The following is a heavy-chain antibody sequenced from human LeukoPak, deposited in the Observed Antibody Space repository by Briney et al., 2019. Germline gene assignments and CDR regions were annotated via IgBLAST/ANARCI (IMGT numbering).Heavy chain of an antibody. V-gene: IGHV4-4*07. Sequence: SETLSLTCTVSGGSISRYYWSWIRQPAGKGLVWIGRIYTSGSTNYNPSLKSRVTLSVDTSKNQFSLKLRSVTAADTAVYYCARDSIAAAGTGLWGQGTMVTVSS. D-gene: IGHD6-13*01. J-gene: IGHJ3*01. CDR2: IYTSGST. CDR3: ARDSIAAAGTGL. CDR1: GGSISRYY.